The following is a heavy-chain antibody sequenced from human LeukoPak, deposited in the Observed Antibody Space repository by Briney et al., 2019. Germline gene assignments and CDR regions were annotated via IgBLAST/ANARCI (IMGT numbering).Heavy chain of an antibody. J-gene: IGHJ3*02. D-gene: IGHD3-22*01. CDR3: ARGTYYYDSSGYFKAFDI. CDR1: GYTFTSYG. CDR2: ISAYNGNT. Sequence: GASVKVSCKASGYTFTSYGTSWVRQAPGQGLEWMGWISAYNGNTNYAHKLQGRVTMTTDTSTSTAYMELRSLRSDDTAVYYCARGTYYYDSSGYFKAFDIWGQGTMVTVSS. V-gene: IGHV1-18*01.